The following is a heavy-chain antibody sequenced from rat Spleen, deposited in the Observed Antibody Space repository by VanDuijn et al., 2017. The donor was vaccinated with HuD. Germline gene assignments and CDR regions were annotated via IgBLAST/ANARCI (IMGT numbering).Heavy chain of an antibody. Sequence: EVQLVESGGGLVQPGRSLKVSCVASGFTFSNHGMHWIRQAPAKGLEWVASISPTGGSTYYRDSVKGRFTISRDNAKSTLYLQMNSLRSEDTATYYCTRGGADYWGQGVMVTVSS. CDR1: GFTFSNHG. CDR2: ISPTGGST. J-gene: IGHJ2*01. CDR3: TRGGADY. D-gene: IGHD5-1*01. V-gene: IGHV5-19*01.